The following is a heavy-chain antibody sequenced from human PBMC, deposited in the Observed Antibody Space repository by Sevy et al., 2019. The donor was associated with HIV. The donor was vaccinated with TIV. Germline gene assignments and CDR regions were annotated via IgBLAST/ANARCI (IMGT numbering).Heavy chain of an antibody. D-gene: IGHD1-26*01. J-gene: IGHJ6*03. V-gene: IGHV3-23*01. Sequence: GGSLRLSCAASGFTFSSYAMRWVRQAPGKGLEWVSAISGGSGGTTYYADSVKGRFTISRDNSKNTLYLQMNTLRAEDTAVYYCAKPRESSSCYMDVWGKGTTVTVSS. CDR3: AKPRESSSCYMDV. CDR2: ISGGSGGTT. CDR1: GFTFSSYA.